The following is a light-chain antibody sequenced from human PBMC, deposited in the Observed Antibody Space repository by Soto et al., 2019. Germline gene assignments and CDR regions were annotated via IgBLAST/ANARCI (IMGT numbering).Light chain of an antibody. J-gene: IGKJ3*01. CDR3: QRYSSVPV. CDR1: QGIRNY. CDR2: AAS. Sequence: DIQMTQSPTSLSASVGNRVTITCRASQGIRNYVAWYQQIPGKAPKLLIYAASTLQSGVPSRFSGSGSGPDFTLIFNGLQPEEVATYSCQRYSSVPVFGPGTKVEIK. V-gene: IGKV1-27*01.